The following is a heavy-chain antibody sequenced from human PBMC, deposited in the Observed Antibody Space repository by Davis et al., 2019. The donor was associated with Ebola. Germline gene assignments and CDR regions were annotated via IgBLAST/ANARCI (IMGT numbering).Heavy chain of an antibody. D-gene: IGHD6-6*01. CDR1: GYTFTTYA. CDR3: ARDYWGTSSSFNWFDP. CDR2: INAGNGET. Sequence: AASVKVSCKASGYTFTTYAMHWVRQAPGQRLEWMGWINAGNGETKYSQKFQGRLTITRDTSASTAYMELSSLRSEDTAVYYCARDYWGTSSSFNWFDPWGQGTLVTVSS. V-gene: IGHV1-3*01. J-gene: IGHJ5*02.